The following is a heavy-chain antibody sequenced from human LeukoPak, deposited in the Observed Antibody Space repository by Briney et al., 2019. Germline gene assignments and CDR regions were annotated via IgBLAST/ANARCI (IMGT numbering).Heavy chain of an antibody. J-gene: IGHJ6*02. V-gene: IGHV3-11*01. Sequence: GGSLRLSCAASGFTFSDYYMSCIRQAPEKGLEWVSYISSSGSTIYYADSVKGRFTISRDNAKNSLYLQMNSLRAEDTAVYFCARGADDLFYYYGMDVWGQGTTVTVSS. CDR2: ISSSGSTI. CDR1: GFTFSDYY. D-gene: IGHD3-3*01. CDR3: ARGADDLFYYYGMDV.